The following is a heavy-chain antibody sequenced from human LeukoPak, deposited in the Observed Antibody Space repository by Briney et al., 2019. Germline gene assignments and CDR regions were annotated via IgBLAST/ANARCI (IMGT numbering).Heavy chain of an antibody. CDR3: ARPKKRGRNDAFDI. CDR1: GFTFSSYS. V-gene: IGHV3-21*01. D-gene: IGHD1-14*01. Sequence: GGSLRLSCAASGFTFSSYSMNWVRQAPGKGLEWVSSISSSSSYIYYADSVKGRFTNSRDNAKNSLYLQMNSLRAEDTAVYYCARPKKRGRNDAFDIWGQGTMVTVSS. J-gene: IGHJ3*02. CDR2: ISSSSSYI.